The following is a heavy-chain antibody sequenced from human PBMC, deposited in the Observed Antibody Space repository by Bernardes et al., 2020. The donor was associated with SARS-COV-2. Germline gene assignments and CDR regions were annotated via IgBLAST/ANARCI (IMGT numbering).Heavy chain of an antibody. CDR1: CASISNHQ. D-gene: IGHD3-3*02. V-gene: IGHV4-59*08. CDR2: VDYSGTT. J-gene: IGHJ5*02. Sequence: GIQSITLTVSCASISNHQFNWLLPAPGRGLEWIANVDYSGTTLYNPALASRATISVDTSRNQFSLKLSSVTAADTATYYCARRINMGTPSPDQNNWFDPWGQGTLVTVSS. CDR3: ARRINMGTPSPDQNNWFDP.